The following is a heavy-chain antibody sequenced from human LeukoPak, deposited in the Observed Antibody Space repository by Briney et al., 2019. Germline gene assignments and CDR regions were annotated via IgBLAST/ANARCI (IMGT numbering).Heavy chain of an antibody. V-gene: IGHV1-18*01. D-gene: IGHD3-10*01. J-gene: IGHJ4*02. Sequence: GASVKVSCKASGYTFTIYGISWVRQAPGQGLEWMGWIIAYNGNTNYAQKLPGRVTMTTDTSTSSAYMELRSLRSDDTAVYYCARSYGSGSYHFDYWGQGTLVTVSS. CDR3: ARSYGSGSYHFDY. CDR2: IIAYNGNT. CDR1: GYTFTIYG.